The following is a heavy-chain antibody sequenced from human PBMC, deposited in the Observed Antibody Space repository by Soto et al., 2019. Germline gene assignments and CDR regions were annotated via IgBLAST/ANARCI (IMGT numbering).Heavy chain of an antibody. CDR3: ARDENYAFDY. Sequence: DVVLVESGGGLVQPGGSLRLSCAASGFMFSDYSMNWVRQAPGKGLEWVAYINNRYSIITYADSVKGRFTISTDSAKNSLYLQMDSLKVEDTAVYYCARDENYAFDYWGQGTLVTVSP. CDR2: INNRYSII. V-gene: IGHV3-48*01. J-gene: IGHJ4*02. D-gene: IGHD1-7*01. CDR1: GFMFSDYS.